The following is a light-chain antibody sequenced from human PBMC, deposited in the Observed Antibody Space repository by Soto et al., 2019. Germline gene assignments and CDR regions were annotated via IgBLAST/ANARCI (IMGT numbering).Light chain of an antibody. V-gene: IGKV1-39*01. CDR1: KSINNY. J-gene: IGKJ1*01. CDR2: GAS. CDR3: QQSYSSPG. Sequence: DIQMTQSPSSLSASVGDRVTITCRASKSINNYLNWYQQKLGTAPKLLIYGASNLQSGVSSRFSGSGSGTDFTLTISSLQPEDFATYYCQQSYSSPGFGQGTKVEIK.